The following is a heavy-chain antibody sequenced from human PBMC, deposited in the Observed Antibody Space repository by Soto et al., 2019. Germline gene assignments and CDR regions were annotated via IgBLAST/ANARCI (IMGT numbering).Heavy chain of an antibody. CDR1: GYRFTSYC. CDR2: IFPSASDT. J-gene: IGHJ5*02. D-gene: IGHD3-22*01. Sequence: GESLKTSCRTPGYRFTSYCIAWVRQMPGKGLEWMGIIFPSASDTRYSPSFQGQVTISADRSTSTVFLQWASLKGSDTAVYFCARKDKSGYFNWFDPWGQGTLVTVSS. CDR3: ARKDKSGYFNWFDP. V-gene: IGHV5-51*01.